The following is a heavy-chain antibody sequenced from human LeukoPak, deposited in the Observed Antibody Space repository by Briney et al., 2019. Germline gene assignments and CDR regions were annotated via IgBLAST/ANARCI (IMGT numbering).Heavy chain of an antibody. Sequence: ASVKVSCEASGYTFTSYDINWVRQATGQGLEWMGWMNPNSGNTGYAQKFQGRVTMTRNTSISTAYMELSSLRSEDTAVYYCARVAKRSLDYYGSGTDAFDIWGQGTMVTVSS. CDR2: MNPNSGNT. CDR3: ARVAKRSLDYYGSGTDAFDI. V-gene: IGHV1-8*01. D-gene: IGHD3-10*01. J-gene: IGHJ3*02. CDR1: GYTFTSYD.